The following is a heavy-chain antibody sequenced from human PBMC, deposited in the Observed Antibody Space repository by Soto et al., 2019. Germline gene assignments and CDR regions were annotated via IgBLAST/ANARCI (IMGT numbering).Heavy chain of an antibody. Sequence: PTQTLSLTCASSGDSVSRNSASWNWYRQSPSRGLEWLGRTYYRPKWYNDYAVSVKSRITINPDTSKNQFSLQLNSVTPEDTAVFYCARDKISEQGLVKSGSLFAYWSQGTLLTV. CDR1: GDSVSRNSAS. CDR3: ARDKISEQGLVKSGSLFAY. CDR2: TYYRPKWYN. J-gene: IGHJ4*02. V-gene: IGHV6-1*01. D-gene: IGHD6-19*01.